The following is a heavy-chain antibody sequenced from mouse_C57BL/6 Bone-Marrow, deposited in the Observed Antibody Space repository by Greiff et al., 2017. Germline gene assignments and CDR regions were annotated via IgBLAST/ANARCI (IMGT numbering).Heavy chain of an antibody. V-gene: IGHV5-9-1*02. D-gene: IGHD4-1*01. CDR1: GFTFSSYA. CDR3: TRTGTWDWYFDV. J-gene: IGHJ1*03. Sequence: EVMLVESGEGLVKPGGSLKLSCAASGFTFSSYAMSWVRQTPEKRLEWVAYISSGGDYIYYADTVKGRFTISRDNARNTLYLQMSSLKSEDTAMYYCTRTGTWDWYFDVWGTGTTVTVPS. CDR2: ISSGGDYI.